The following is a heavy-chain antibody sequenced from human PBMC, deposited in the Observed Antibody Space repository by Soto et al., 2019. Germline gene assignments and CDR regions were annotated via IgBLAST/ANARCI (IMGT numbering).Heavy chain of an antibody. D-gene: IGHD6-19*01. CDR3: ARGSGWYFH. J-gene: IGHJ4*02. CDR2: MYLSGST. V-gene: IGHV4-59*01. CDR1: GDSISGSS. Sequence: QVQLQESGPGLVKPSETLSLTCTVSGDSISGSSWSWIRQPPGKGLEWIAYMYLSGSTNYNPSLKSRVTISVDTSKNQFFLKLSSVTAADTAVYYCARGSGWYFHWGQGTLDTVSS.